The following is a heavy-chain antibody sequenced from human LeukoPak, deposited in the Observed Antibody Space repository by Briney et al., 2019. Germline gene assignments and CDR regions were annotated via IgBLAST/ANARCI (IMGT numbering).Heavy chain of an antibody. CDR3: AKDLSIAVAGTGAFDI. J-gene: IGHJ3*02. V-gene: IGHV3-9*01. D-gene: IGHD6-19*01. CDR2: ISWNSGSI. CDR1: GFTFSSYS. Sequence: PGGSLRLSCAASGFTFSSYSMNWVRQAPGKGLEWVSGISWNSGSIGYADSVKGRFTISRDNAKNSLYLQMNSLRAEDTALYYCAKDLSIAVAGTGAFDIWGQGTMVTVSS.